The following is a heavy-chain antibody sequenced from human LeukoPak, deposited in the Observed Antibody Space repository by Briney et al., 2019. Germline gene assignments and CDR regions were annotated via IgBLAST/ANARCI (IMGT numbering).Heavy chain of an antibody. D-gene: IGHD1-26*01. CDR1: GGSISSSSYY. J-gene: IGHJ4*02. CDR2: IYYSGST. Sequence: SETLSLTCTVSGGSISSSSYYWGWIRQPPGKGLEWIGSIYYSGSTYYNPSLKSRVTISVGTSKNQFSLKLSSVTAADTAVYYCARRNAGLSGSYTWDYWGQGTLVTVSS. CDR3: ARRNAGLSGSYTWDY. V-gene: IGHV4-39*01.